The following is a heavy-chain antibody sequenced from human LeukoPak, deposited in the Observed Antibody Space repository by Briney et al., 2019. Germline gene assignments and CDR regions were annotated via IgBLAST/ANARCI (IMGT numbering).Heavy chain of an antibody. Sequence: SCKASGFTFSSYAMHWVRQAPGKGLGWVAVISYDGSNKYYADSVKGRFTISRDNSKNTLYLQMNSLRAEDTAVYYCARDERGYSYGYGISVYWGQGTLVTVSS. CDR2: ISYDGSNK. D-gene: IGHD5-18*01. CDR1: GFTFSSYA. J-gene: IGHJ4*02. CDR3: ARDERGYSYGYGISVY. V-gene: IGHV3-30*04.